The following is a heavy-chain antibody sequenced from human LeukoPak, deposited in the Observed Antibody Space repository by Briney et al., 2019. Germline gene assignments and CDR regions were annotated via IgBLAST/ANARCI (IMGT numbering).Heavy chain of an antibody. V-gene: IGHV3-23*01. J-gene: IGHJ4*02. CDR1: GFTFSSYA. D-gene: IGHD4-17*01. Sequence: GGSLRLSCAASGFTFSSYAMSWVRQAPGKGLEWVSAISGSGGSTNYADSVKGRFTISRDNSKNTLYLQMNSLRAEDTAVYYCAKNYGDYPLFDYWGQGTLVTVSS. CDR3: AKNYGDYPLFDY. CDR2: ISGSGGST.